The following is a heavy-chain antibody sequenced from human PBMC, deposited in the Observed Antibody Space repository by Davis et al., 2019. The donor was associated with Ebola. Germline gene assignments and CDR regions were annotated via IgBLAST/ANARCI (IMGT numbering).Heavy chain of an antibody. D-gene: IGHD6-13*01. CDR1: GFTFNIFD. J-gene: IGHJ4*02. CDR3: ATVAAAVLTY. V-gene: IGHV3-30*03. CDR2: ISYDGSNK. Sequence: GESLKISCAASGFTFNIFDMHWVRQAPGKGLEWVAVISYDGSNKYYADSVKGRFTISRDNSKNTLYLQMNSLRAEDTAVYYCATVAAAVLTYWGQGTLVTVSS.